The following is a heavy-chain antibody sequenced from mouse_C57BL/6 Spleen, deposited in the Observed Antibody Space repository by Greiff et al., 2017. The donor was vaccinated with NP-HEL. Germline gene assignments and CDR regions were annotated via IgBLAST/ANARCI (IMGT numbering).Heavy chain of an antibody. J-gene: IGHJ3*01. V-gene: IGHV5-4*01. Sequence: EVQVVESGGGLVKPGGSLKLSCAASGFTFSSYAMSWVRQTPEKRLEWVATISDGGSYTYYPDNVKGRFTISRDNAKNNLYLQMSHLKSEDTAMYYCARDMGGYDRAWFAYWGQGTLVTVSA. D-gene: IGHD2-2*01. CDR3: ARDMGGYDRAWFAY. CDR2: ISDGGSYT. CDR1: GFTFSSYA.